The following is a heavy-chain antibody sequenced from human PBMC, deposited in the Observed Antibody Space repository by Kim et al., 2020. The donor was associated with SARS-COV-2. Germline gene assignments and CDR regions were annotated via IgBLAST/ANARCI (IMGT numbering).Heavy chain of an antibody. J-gene: IGHJ5*02. CDR1: GGSISSSSYY. CDR2: IYYSGST. CDR3: ARRVAAARWFDP. D-gene: IGHD6-13*01. V-gene: IGHV4-39*01. Sequence: SETLSLTCTVSGGSISSSSYYWGWIRQPPGKGLEWIGSIYYSGSTYYNPSLKSRVTISVDTSKNQFSQKLSSVTAADTAVYYCARRVAAARWFDPWGQGTLVTVSS.